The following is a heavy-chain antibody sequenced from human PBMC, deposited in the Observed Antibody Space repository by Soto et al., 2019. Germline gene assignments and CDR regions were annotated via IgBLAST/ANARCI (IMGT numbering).Heavy chain of an antibody. V-gene: IGHV3-74*01. CDR2: INSDRSST. J-gene: IGHJ4*02. D-gene: IGHD5-18*01. CDR1: GFTFSPFW. Sequence: PGGSLRLSCAASGFTFSPFWMHWVRQVPGKGLVWVSRINSDRSSTSYADSVKGRFTISRDNSKNTLYLQMNSLRAEDTAVYYCAKDLVKVQLWYPFDYWGQGTLVTVSS. CDR3: AKDLVKVQLWYPFDY.